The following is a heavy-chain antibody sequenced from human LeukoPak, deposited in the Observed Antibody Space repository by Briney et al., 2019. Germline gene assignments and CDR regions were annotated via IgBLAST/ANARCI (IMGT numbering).Heavy chain of an antibody. CDR2: IYSDGTT. Sequence: GGSLRLSCAASGFTVTNNYMSWVRQAPGKGLEWVSVIYSDGTTYYADSVKGRFTISRDNSKNTLYLQMNTLRAEDTAVYYCARETTAPYRHFDYWAREPWSPSPQ. CDR3: ARETTAPYRHFDY. D-gene: IGHD4-17*01. CDR1: GFTVTNNY. V-gene: IGHV3-66*01. J-gene: IGHJ4*02.